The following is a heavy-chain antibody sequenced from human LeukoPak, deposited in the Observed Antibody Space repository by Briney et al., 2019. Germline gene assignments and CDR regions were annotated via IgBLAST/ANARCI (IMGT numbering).Heavy chain of an antibody. CDR1: GFTFSSYA. D-gene: IGHD3-10*01. Sequence: GGSLRLSCAASGFTFSSYAMHWVRQAPGKGPEWVAVISYDGSNKYYADSVKGRFTISRDNSKNTLYLQMNSLRAEDTAVYYCARGATYYYGSGSSQFDYWGQGTLVTVSS. V-gene: IGHV3-30*04. CDR2: ISYDGSNK. J-gene: IGHJ4*02. CDR3: ARGATYYYGSGSSQFDY.